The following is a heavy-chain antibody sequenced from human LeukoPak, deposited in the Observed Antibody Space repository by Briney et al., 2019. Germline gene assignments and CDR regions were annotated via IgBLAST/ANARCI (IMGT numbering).Heavy chain of an antibody. J-gene: IGHJ4*02. V-gene: IGHV4-61*02. CDR1: GGSISSGSYY. Sequence: SETLSLTCTVSGGSISSGSYYWSWIRQPAGKGLEWIGRIYTSGSTNYNPSLKSRVTISVDTSKNQFSLKLSSVTAADTAVYYCARDPGLQPYYFDYWGQGTLVTVSS. CDR3: ARDPGLQPYYFDY. CDR2: IYTSGST. D-gene: IGHD4-11*01.